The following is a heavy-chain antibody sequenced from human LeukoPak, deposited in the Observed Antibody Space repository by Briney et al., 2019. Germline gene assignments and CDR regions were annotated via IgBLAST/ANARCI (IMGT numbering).Heavy chain of an antibody. J-gene: IGHJ4*02. CDR2: IYYSGST. CDR3: ARLMDCGGDCYPN. CDR1: GGSISNYY. Sequence: SETLSLTCTVSGGSISNYYWSWIRQPPGKGLEWIGYIYYSGSTNYNPSLKSRVTISVDTSKNQFSLKLSSVTAADTAVYYCARLMDCGGDCYPNWGQGTLVTVSS. D-gene: IGHD2-21*02. V-gene: IGHV4-59*08.